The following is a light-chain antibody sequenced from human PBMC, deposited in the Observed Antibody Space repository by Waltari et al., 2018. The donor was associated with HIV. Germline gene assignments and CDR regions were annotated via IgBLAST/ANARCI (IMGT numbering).Light chain of an antibody. CDR2: RNN. CDR1: SYNVGYQG. J-gene: IGLJ2*01. Sequence: QAGLTQPPSVSKGLRQTATLTCTGNSYNVGYQGTLWLQQHQGHPPKLLSYRNNDRPSGISGRFSASRSGNTASLTITGLQPDDEANYYCSAWDKGLGAWVFGGGTKMTVL. CDR3: SAWDKGLGAWV. V-gene: IGLV10-54*04.